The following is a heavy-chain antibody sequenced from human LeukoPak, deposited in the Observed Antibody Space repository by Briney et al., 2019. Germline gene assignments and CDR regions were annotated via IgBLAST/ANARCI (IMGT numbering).Heavy chain of an antibody. CDR2: IYSTGTP. CDR1: GDSISRRSSY. CDR3: ARGLQGRDIIRGFDF. Sequence: SQTLSLTCSVSGDSISRRSSYWTWIRQPAGRGLEWIGRIYSTGTPNYNPSLKSRLTMSIDTSKNQFSLTLNSVTAADTAVYFCARGLQGRDIIRGFDFWGPGILVTVSS. J-gene: IGHJ4*01. V-gene: IGHV4-61*02. D-gene: IGHD3-10*01.